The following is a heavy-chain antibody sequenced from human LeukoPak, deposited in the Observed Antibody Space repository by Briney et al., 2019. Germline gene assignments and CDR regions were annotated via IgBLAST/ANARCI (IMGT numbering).Heavy chain of an antibody. CDR2: IVVGSGNT. Sequence: TSVKVSCKACGFTFTTSAVQWVRQARGQRLEWTGRIVVGSGNTDHAQKFQGRLTITRDISTSTAYMELSSLTSDDTAVYYCAAVPNANAWYWDDAFDIWGQGTMVTVSS. CDR3: AAVPNANAWYWDDAFDI. V-gene: IGHV1-58*01. J-gene: IGHJ3*02. CDR1: GFTFTTSA. D-gene: IGHD2-8*02.